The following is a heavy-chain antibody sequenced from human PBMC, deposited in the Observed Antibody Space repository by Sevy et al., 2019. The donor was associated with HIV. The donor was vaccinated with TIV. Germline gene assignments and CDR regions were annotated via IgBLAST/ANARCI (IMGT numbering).Heavy chain of an antibody. Sequence: GGSLRLSCAASGFTFSTYEMNWDRQAPRKGLEWVSYISSSGSTIYYADSVKGRFTISRDSAKNSLYLQMNSLRAEDTAVYYCARGAWGGIDYWGQGTLVTVSS. CDR2: ISSSGSTI. D-gene: IGHD3-16*01. CDR3: ARGAWGGIDY. CDR1: GFTFSTYE. J-gene: IGHJ4*02. V-gene: IGHV3-48*03.